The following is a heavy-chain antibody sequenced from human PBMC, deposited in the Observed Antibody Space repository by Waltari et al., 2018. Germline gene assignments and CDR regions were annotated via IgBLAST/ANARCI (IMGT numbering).Heavy chain of an antibody. J-gene: IGHJ5*02. D-gene: IGHD3-16*01. CDR1: GFTFSSYA. V-gene: IGHV3-23*04. Sequence: EVQLVESGGGLVQPGGSLRLSCAASGFTFSSYAMSWVRQAPGKGLEWVSVISGSGDNTYYADSVKGRFTISRDNSKNTLYLQMNRLRADDTATYYCTTDPQGGGFDPWGQGTLVTVSS. CDR2: ISGSGDNT. CDR3: TTDPQGGGFDP.